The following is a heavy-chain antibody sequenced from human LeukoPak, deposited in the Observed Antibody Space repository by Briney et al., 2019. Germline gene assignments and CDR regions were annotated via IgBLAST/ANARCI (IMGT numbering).Heavy chain of an antibody. CDR3: AREGRRVKVARAFDI. CDR2: IYYSGST. D-gene: IGHD2-15*01. CDR1: GGSISSYY. Sequence: PSETLSLTCTVSGGSISSYYWSWIRQPPGKGLEWIGYIYYSGSTNYNPSLKSRVTISVDTSKNQFSLKLSSVTAADTAVYYCAREGRRVKVARAFDIWGRGTMVTVSS. J-gene: IGHJ3*02. V-gene: IGHV4-59*01.